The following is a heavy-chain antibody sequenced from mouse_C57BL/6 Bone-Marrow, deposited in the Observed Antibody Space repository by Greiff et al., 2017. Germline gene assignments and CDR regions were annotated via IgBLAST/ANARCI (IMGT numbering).Heavy chain of an antibody. D-gene: IGHD2-1*01. CDR3: ARHGNPEAWFAY. V-gene: IGHV2-2*01. Sequence: QVQLQQSGPGLVQPSQSLSITCTVSGFSLTSFGVHWVRQSPGKGLEWLGVIWSGGSTDYNAAFISRLSISKDNSKSQVFFKMNSLQADDTAIYYCARHGNPEAWFAYWGQGTLVTVSA. CDR1: GFSLTSFG. J-gene: IGHJ3*01. CDR2: IWSGGST.